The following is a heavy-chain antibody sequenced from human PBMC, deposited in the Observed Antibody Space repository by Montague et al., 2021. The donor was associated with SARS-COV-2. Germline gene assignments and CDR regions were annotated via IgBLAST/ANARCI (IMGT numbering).Heavy chain of an antibody. D-gene: IGHD6-6*01. CDR1: GFTVSSPY. CDR2: IYRGGST. V-gene: IGHV3-53*01. J-gene: IGHJ3*02. Sequence: SLRLSCPASGFTVSSPYMNWVRQAPGKGLEWVSVIYRGGSTYYADSVKGRFTISRDNSKNTLYLQMNSLRAEDTAVYYCARDAEGIAARRSDAFDIWGQGTMVTVSS. CDR3: ARDAEGIAARRSDAFDI.